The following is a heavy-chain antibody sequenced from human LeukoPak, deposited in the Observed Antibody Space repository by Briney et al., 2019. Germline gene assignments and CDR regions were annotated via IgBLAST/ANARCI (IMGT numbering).Heavy chain of an antibody. Sequence: GGSLRLSCAATGFSFSTYSMNWVRQAPGRGLEWISCLSGSSSRSYYANSVKGRFTISRDNAKNSLCLQMSSLRVEDTAVYYCARDLSVTTLYIDAFDLWGQGTMVTVSS. V-gene: IGHV3-48*01. CDR1: GFSFSTYS. J-gene: IGHJ3*01. CDR2: LSGSSSRS. CDR3: ARDLSVTTLYIDAFDL. D-gene: IGHD4-17*01.